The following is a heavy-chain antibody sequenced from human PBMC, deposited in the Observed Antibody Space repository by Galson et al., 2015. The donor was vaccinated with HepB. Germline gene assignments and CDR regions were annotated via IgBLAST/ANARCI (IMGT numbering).Heavy chain of an antibody. Sequence: SLRLSCAASGFTFSSYAMHWVRQAPGKGLEWVAVISYDGSNKYYADSVKGRFTISRDNSKNTLYLQMNSLRAEDTAVYYCARDGFRRQLYSRLGRTRYYGMDVWGQGTTVTVSS. D-gene: IGHD6-13*01. CDR2: ISYDGSNK. CDR1: GFTFSSYA. V-gene: IGHV3-30*04. CDR3: ARDGFRRQLYSRLGRTRYYGMDV. J-gene: IGHJ6*02.